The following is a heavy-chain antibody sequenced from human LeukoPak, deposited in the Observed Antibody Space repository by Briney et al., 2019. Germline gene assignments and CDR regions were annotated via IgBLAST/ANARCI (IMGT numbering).Heavy chain of an antibody. J-gene: IGHJ4*02. CDR1: GFTFSSYW. V-gene: IGHV3-74*01. CDR3: AKDLVDTAMGIDY. D-gene: IGHD5-18*01. Sequence: GGSLRLSCAASGFTFSSYWMHWVRQAPGKGLVWVSRINSDGSSTSYADSVKGRFTISRDNSKNTLYLQMNSLRAEDTAVYYCAKDLVDTAMGIDYWGQGTLVTVSS. CDR2: INSDGSST.